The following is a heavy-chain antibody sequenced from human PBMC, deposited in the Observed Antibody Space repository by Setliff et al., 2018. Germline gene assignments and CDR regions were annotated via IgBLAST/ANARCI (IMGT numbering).Heavy chain of an antibody. J-gene: IGHJ6*02. CDR1: GYTFTYRY. CDR2: INPSGGST. D-gene: IGHD6-13*01. V-gene: IGHV1-46*01. Sequence: ASVKVSCKASGYTFTYRYLHWVRQAPGQGLEWMGIINPSGGSTSYAQKFQGRVTMTRDTSTSTVYMELSSLRSEDTAVYYCASLGLAAAREDYYYYGMDVWGQGTTVTVSS. CDR3: ASLGLAAAREDYYYYGMDV.